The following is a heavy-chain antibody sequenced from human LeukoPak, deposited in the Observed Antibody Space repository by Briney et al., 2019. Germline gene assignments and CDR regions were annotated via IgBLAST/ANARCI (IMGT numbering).Heavy chain of an antibody. Sequence: SVKVSCKASGGTFSSYAISWVRQAPGQGLEWMGGIIPIFGTANYAQKFQGRVTITADESTSTAYMELSSLRSEDTAVYYCARSPGDRYAEISPTYYFDYWGQGTLVTVSS. J-gene: IGHJ4*02. CDR2: IIPIFGTA. CDR1: GGTFSSYA. CDR3: ARSPGDRYAEISPTYYFDY. V-gene: IGHV1-69*13. D-gene: IGHD5-12*01.